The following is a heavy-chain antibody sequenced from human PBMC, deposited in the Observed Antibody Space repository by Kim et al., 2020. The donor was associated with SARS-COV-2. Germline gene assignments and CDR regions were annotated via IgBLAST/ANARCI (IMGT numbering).Heavy chain of an antibody. Sequence: GGSLRLSCAASGLTFSSYSMNWVRQAPGKGLEWVSSISSSSSYIYYADSVKGRFTISRDNAKNSLYLQMNSLRAEDTAVYYCARDPEVLRFLEWLPDWYFDLWGRGTLVTVSS. J-gene: IGHJ2*01. D-gene: IGHD3-3*01. CDR3: ARDPEVLRFLEWLPDWYFDL. V-gene: IGHV3-21*04. CDR2: ISSSSSYI. CDR1: GLTFSSYS.